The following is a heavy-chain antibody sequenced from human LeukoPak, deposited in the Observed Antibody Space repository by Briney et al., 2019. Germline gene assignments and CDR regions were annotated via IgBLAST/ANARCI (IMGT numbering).Heavy chain of an antibody. Sequence: SETLSLTCTVSGGSISSGGYYCSWIRQHPGKGLEWIGYIYYSGSTYYNPSVKSRVTISADTSKNQFSLKLTSVTAADTAVYYCAREYCSGDSCYPGGNWFDPWGQGTLVTVSS. J-gene: IGHJ5*02. CDR1: GGSISSGGYY. V-gene: IGHV4-31*03. D-gene: IGHD2-15*01. CDR3: AREYCSGDSCYPGGNWFDP. CDR2: IYYSGST.